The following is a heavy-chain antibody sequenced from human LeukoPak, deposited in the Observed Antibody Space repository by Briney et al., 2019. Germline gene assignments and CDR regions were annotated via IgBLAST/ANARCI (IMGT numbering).Heavy chain of an antibody. Sequence: SETLSLTCTVSGGSISSYYWSWIRQPPGKGLEWIGYIYYSGSTNYNPSLKSRVTISVDTSKNQFSLKLSSVTAADTAVYYCARMSGSTRSRNGYFDYWGQGTLVTVSS. D-gene: IGHD2-2*01. CDR3: ARMSGSTRSRNGYFDY. CDR1: GGSISSYY. CDR2: IYYSGST. J-gene: IGHJ4*02. V-gene: IGHV4-59*12.